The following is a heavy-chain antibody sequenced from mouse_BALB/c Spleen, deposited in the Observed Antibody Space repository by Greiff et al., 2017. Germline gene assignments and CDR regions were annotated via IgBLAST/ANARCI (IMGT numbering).Heavy chain of an antibody. D-gene: IGHD4-1*01. J-gene: IGHJ4*01. V-gene: IGHV5-6-3*01. CDR1: GFTFSSYG. CDR2: INSNGGST. Sequence: EVQLVESGGGLVQPGGSLKLSCAASGFTFSSYGMSWVRQTPDKRLELVATINSNGGSTYYPDSVKGRFTISRDNAKNTLYLQMSSLKSEDTAMYYCARDPTTWERGGYAMDYWGQGTSVTGSS. CDR3: ARDPTTWERGGYAMDY.